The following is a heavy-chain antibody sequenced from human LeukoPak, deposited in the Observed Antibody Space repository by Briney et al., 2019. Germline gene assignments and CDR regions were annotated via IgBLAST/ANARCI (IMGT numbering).Heavy chain of an antibody. CDR2: IKEDGREK. V-gene: IGHV3-7*01. D-gene: IGHD6-6*01. J-gene: IGHJ4*02. CDR1: GFTLSDYL. CDR3: ARDGSSRPSEY. Sequence: GGSLRLSCAASGFTLSDYLMTWVRQAPGKGLEWVANIKEDGREKYYVDSVKGRFTISRDNAQKSLYLQMNSLRVDDTAMYYCARDGSSRPSEYWGQGILVTVSS.